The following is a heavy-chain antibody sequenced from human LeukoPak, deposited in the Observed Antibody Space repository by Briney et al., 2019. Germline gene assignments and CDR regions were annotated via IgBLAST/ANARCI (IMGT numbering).Heavy chain of an antibody. V-gene: IGHV4-39*01. Sequence: NPSETLSLTCTVSGGSISSSSYYWGWIRQPPGKGLEWIGSIYYSGSTYYNPSLKSRVTISVDTSKNQFSLKLSSVTAADTAVYYCLTATGIQLWPWDQGTLVTVSS. CDR1: GGSISSSSYY. CDR2: IYYSGST. D-gene: IGHD5-18*01. CDR3: LTATGIQLWP. J-gene: IGHJ4*02.